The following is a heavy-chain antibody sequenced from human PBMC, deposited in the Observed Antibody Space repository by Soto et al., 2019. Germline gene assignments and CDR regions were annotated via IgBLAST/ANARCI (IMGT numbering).Heavy chain of an antibody. CDR1: GYTFTSYY. D-gene: IGHD4-17*01. J-gene: IGHJ3*02. CDR3: ARADYGDYRGNAFDI. Sequence: ASVKVSCKASGYTFTSYYMHWVRQAPGQGLEWMGIINPSGGSTSYAQKFQGRVTMTRDTSTSTVYMELSSLRSEDTAVYYCARADYGDYRGNAFDIWGQGTMVTVSS. CDR2: INPSGGST. V-gene: IGHV1-46*03.